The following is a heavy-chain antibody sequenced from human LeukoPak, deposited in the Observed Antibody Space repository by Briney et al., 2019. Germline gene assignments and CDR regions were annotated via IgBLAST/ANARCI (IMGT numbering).Heavy chain of an antibody. J-gene: IGHJ4*02. CDR2: INWNGGST. Sequence: GGSLRLSCAAPGFTFDDYGMSWVRQAPGKGLEWVSGINWNGGSTGYADSVKGRFTISRDNAKNSLYLQMNSLRAEDTALYYCARAVGGSYSGYDYGDYWGQGTLVTVSS. V-gene: IGHV3-20*04. CDR1: GFTFDDYG. CDR3: ARAVGGSYSGYDYGDY. D-gene: IGHD5-12*01.